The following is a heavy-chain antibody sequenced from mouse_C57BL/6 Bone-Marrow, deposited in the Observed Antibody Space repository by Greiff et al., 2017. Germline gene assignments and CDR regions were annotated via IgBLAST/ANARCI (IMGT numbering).Heavy chain of an antibody. Sequence: VKLVESGPGLVQPSQSLSITCTASGFTFTSYCVHWVRQSPGKGLEWLGGIWSGGSTDYNAAFISSLSISTDNSKSQVFCKMNSLQADDTAIYYCARKGYYDGMDYWGQGTSVTVSS. D-gene: IGHD1-1*01. CDR1: GFTFTSYC. J-gene: IGHJ4*01. CDR2: IWSGGST. V-gene: IGHV2-2*01. CDR3: ARKGYYDGMDY.